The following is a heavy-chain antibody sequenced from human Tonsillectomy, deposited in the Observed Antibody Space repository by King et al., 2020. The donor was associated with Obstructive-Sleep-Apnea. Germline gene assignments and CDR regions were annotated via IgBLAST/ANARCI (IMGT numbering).Heavy chain of an antibody. CDR1: GFTFDDYA. V-gene: IGHV3-9*01. CDR3: AKDSLYSTREKYFQH. J-gene: IGHJ1*01. Sequence: VQLVESGGGLVQPGRSLRLSCAASGFTFDDYAMHWVRQAPGKGLEWVSGISWNSGSIGYADSVKGRFTISRDNAKNSLYLQMNSLRAEDTALYYCAKDSLYSTREKYFQHWGQGTLVTVSS. CDR2: ISWNSGSI. D-gene: IGHD6-13*01.